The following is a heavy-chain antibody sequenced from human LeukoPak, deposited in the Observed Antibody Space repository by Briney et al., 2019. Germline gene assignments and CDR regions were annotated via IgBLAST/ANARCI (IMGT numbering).Heavy chain of an antibody. J-gene: IGHJ4*02. CDR1: GYTFTGYY. CDR2: INPNSGGT. V-gene: IGHV1-2*02. CDR3: ARDQDDSGNSEDPDDY. Sequence: EASVKVSCKASGYTFTGYYMHWVRQAPGQGLEWMGWINPNSGGTNYAQKFQGRVTMTRDTSISTAYMELSGLRSDDTAVYYCARDQDDSGNSEDPDDYWGQGTLVTVSS. D-gene: IGHD4-23*01.